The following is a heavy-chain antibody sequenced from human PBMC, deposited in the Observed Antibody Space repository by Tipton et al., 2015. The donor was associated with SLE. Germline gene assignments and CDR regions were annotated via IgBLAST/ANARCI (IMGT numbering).Heavy chain of an antibody. J-gene: IGHJ2*01. CDR2: IYKSGST. V-gene: IGHV4-31*03. CDR1: GGSVSSGRYY. Sequence: GLVKPSETLSLTCTVSGGSVSSGRYYWSWIRQPPGKGPEWIGYIYKSGSTYYNPSLKSRVIMSADTSKNQFSLSLDSVTAADTAVYYCARGDSGHSSGWYSDRYWYFDLWGRGTLVTVSS. D-gene: IGHD6-19*01. CDR3: ARGDSGHSSGWYSDRYWYFDL.